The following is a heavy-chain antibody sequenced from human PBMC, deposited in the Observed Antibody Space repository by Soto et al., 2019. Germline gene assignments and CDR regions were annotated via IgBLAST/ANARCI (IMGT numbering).Heavy chain of an antibody. V-gene: IGHV3-30*18. Sequence: QVQLVESGGGVVQPGRSLRLSCAASGFTFSSYGMHWVRQAPGKGLEWVAVISYDGSNKYYADSVKGRFTISRDNSKNTVYLQMKSLRAEDTAVYYCAKESRYCTGGSCYSRPYYFDYWGQGTLVTVYS. J-gene: IGHJ4*02. CDR1: GFTFSSYG. CDR3: AKESRYCTGGSCYSRPYYFDY. CDR2: ISYDGSNK. D-gene: IGHD2-15*01.